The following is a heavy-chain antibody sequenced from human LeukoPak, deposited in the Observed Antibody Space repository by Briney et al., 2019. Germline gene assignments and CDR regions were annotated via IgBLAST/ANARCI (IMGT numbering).Heavy chain of an antibody. V-gene: IGHV3-48*03. CDR3: ARDRTHCSSTSCYAFHLGY. CDR2: ISSSGSTI. CDR1: GFSFSSYA. D-gene: IGHD2-2*01. J-gene: IGHJ4*02. Sequence: PGGSLRLSCAASGFSFSSYAMSWVRQAPGKGLEWVSYISSSGSTIYYADSVKGRFTISRDNAKNSLYLQMNSLRAEDTAVYYCARDRTHCSSTSCYAFHLGYWGQGTLVTVSS.